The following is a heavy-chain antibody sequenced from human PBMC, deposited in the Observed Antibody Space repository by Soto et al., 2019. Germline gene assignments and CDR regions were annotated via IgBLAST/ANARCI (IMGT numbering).Heavy chain of an antibody. Sequence: ASVKVSCKASGYTFTSYYIHWVRQAPGQGLEWMGIINPSGGSTSYAQNFQCRVTMTRDTSTGTVYMELSSLRSEDTALYYCARAEHYDSSGYYYPFDYWGQGALVTVSS. CDR1: GYTFTSYY. J-gene: IGHJ4*02. D-gene: IGHD3-22*01. CDR2: INPSGGST. CDR3: ARAEHYDSSGYYYPFDY. V-gene: IGHV1-46*01.